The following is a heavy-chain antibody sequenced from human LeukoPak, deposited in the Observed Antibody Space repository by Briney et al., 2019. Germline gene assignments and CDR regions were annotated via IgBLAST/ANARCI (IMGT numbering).Heavy chain of an antibody. V-gene: IGHV4-59*01. Sequence: SETLSLTCTVSGGSISSYYWSWIRQPPGKGLEWIGYIYYSGSTNYNPSLKSRVTISVDTSKNQFSLKLSSVTAADTAVYYCARERDSSGSFDYWGQGTLVTVSS. J-gene: IGHJ4*02. D-gene: IGHD3-22*01. CDR1: GGSISSYY. CDR2: IYYSGST. CDR3: ARERDSSGSFDY.